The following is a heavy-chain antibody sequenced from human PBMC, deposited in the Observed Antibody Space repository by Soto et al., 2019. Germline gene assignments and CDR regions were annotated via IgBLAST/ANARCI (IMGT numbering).Heavy chain of an antibody. D-gene: IGHD3-22*01. CDR1: GYTFTSYG. J-gene: IGHJ4*02. CDR3: ARGRTHYYDSSGLDY. Sequence: DSVKVSCKASGYTFTSYGISWVRQAPGQGLEWMGWISAYNGNTNYAQKLQGRVTMTTDTSTSTAYMELRSLRSDDTAVYYCARGRTHYYDSSGLDYWGQGTLVTVSS. V-gene: IGHV1-18*04. CDR2: ISAYNGNT.